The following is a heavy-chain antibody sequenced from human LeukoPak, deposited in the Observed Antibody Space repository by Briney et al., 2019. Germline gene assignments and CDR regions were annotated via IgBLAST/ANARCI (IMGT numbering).Heavy chain of an antibody. D-gene: IGHD6-13*01. J-gene: IGHJ4*02. CDR1: GFTFSSYA. V-gene: IGHV3-64D*06. CDR2: ISSNGGST. Sequence: ASVKVSCKASGFTFSSYAMHWVRQAPGKGLEYVSAISSNGGSTYYADSVKGRFTISRDNSKNTLYLQMSSLRAEDTAVYYCVKDRLAAAGTDYFDYWGQGTLVTVSS. CDR3: VKDRLAAAGTDYFDY.